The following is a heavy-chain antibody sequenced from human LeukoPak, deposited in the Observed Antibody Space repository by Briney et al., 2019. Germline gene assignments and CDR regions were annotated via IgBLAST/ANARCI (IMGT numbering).Heavy chain of an antibody. CDR1: GDSVSSDSAA. CDR2: TYYRSKWYN. Sequence: SQTLSLTCAISGDSVSSDSAAWNWIRQSPSRGLEWLGRTYYRSKWYNDYAVSVKSRVTINPDTSKNQFSLQLNSVTPEDTAVYYCAKEVDTAMVTGFDYWGQGTLVTVSS. J-gene: IGHJ4*02. V-gene: IGHV6-1*01. D-gene: IGHD5-18*01. CDR3: AKEVDTAMVTGFDY.